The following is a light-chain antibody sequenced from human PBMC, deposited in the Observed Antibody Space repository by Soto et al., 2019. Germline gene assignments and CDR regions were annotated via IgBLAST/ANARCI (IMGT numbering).Light chain of an antibody. V-gene: IGKV4-1*01. CDR2: WAS. CDR1: QSVLYSSDNKNY. Sequence: DIVMTPSPDSLAVSLGERATINCKSSQSVLYSSDNKNYLAWYQQKPGQPPKLLIYWASTRESGVPDRFSGSGSGTDFTLTISSLQAEDVAVYYCLQYYSTPWTFGQGTKVDI. CDR3: LQYYSTPWT. J-gene: IGKJ1*01.